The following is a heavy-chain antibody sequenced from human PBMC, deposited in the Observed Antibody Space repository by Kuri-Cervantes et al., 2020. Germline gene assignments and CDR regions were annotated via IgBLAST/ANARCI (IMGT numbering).Heavy chain of an antibody. D-gene: IGHD6-13*01. V-gene: IGHV3-30*03. CDR3: ARVGDSGDYY. CDR2: ISYDGNDK. CDR1: GFSFSTHG. J-gene: IGHJ4*02. Sequence: GGSLRLSCAASGFSFSTHGMHWVRQAPGKGLEWVALISYDGNDKHYTDSVRGRFTISRDNAKNSLYLQMNSLRAEDTAVYYCARVGDSGDYYWGQGTLVTVSS.